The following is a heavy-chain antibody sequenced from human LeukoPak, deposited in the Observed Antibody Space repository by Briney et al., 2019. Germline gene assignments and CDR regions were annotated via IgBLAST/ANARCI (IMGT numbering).Heavy chain of an antibody. CDR2: IIPIFGTA. CDR3: ARGRYSSGWYDWKNYYYYGMDV. Sequence: SVKVSCKASGGTFSSCAISWVRQAPGQGLEWMGGIIPIFGTANYAQKFQGRVTITADESTSTAYMELSSLRSEDTAVYYCARGRYSSGWYDWKNYYYYGMDVWGQGTTVTVSS. CDR1: GGTFSSCA. V-gene: IGHV1-69*13. J-gene: IGHJ6*02. D-gene: IGHD6-19*01.